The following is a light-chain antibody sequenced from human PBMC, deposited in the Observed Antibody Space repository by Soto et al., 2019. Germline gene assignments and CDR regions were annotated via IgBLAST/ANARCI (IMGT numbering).Light chain of an antibody. Sequence: QAVVTQPPSASGSPGQSVTISCTGTSSDVGGYNSVSWYQQHPDKAPKLMIYEVNKRPSGVPDRFSGSKSGNTASLTVSGLQAEDEADYYCSSYAGSNNVLFGGGTKLTVL. CDR2: EVN. CDR3: SSYAGSNNVL. V-gene: IGLV2-8*01. CDR1: SSDVGGYNS. J-gene: IGLJ2*01.